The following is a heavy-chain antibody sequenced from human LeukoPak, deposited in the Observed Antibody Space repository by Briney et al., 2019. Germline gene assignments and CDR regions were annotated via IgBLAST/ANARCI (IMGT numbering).Heavy chain of an antibody. CDR2: INHSGST. CDR1: GGSFSGYY. J-gene: IGHJ4*02. V-gene: IGHV4-34*01. D-gene: IGHD2-15*01. Sequence: SETLSLTCAVYGGSFSGYYWSWIRQPPGKGLEWIGEINHSGSTNYNPSLKSRVTISVDTSKNQFSLKLSSVTAADTAVYYCARLGPRYCSGGSCYFDYWGQGTLVTVSS. CDR3: ARLGPRYCSGGSCYFDY.